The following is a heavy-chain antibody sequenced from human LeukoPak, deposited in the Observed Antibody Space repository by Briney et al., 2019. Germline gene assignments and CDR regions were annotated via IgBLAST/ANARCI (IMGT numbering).Heavy chain of an antibody. Sequence: ASVKVSCKASGHTFTTYYVHLVRQAPGQGLEWMGVINPSGDGTNYPQRFQGRVTITADESTSTAYMELSSLRSEDTAVYYCAKIYSSSSGFDYWGQGTLVTVSS. V-gene: IGHV1-46*01. CDR2: INPSGDGT. J-gene: IGHJ4*02. D-gene: IGHD6-6*01. CDR3: AKIYSSSSGFDY. CDR1: GHTFTTYY.